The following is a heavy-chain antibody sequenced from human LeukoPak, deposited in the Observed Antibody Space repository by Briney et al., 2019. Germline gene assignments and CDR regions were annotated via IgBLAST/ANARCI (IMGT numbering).Heavy chain of an antibody. V-gene: IGHV3-21*01. CDR3: AVSNNGFFDI. CDR2: ISSSSSYI. Sequence: GGSLRLSCAASGFTFSSYSMNWVRQAPGKGLKWASSISSSSSYIYYADSVKGRFTISRDNAKNSLYLQMNSLRAEDTAVYYCAVSNNGFFDIWGQGTMVTVSS. CDR1: GFTFSSYS. J-gene: IGHJ3*02. D-gene: IGHD1/OR15-1a*01.